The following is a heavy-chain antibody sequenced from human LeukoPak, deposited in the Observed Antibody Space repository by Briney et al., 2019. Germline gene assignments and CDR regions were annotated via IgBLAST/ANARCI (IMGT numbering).Heavy chain of an antibody. V-gene: IGHV1-2*02. Sequence: ASVKVSCKASGYTFTGYYMHWLRQAPGQGLEWMGWINPNSGGTNYAQKFQGRVTMTRDTSISTAYMELSRLRSDDTAVYYCARDSPLYQLPSGRFDAWGQGTLVTVSP. D-gene: IGHD2-2*01. CDR3: ARDSPLYQLPSGRFDA. CDR1: GYTFTGYY. J-gene: IGHJ5*02. CDR2: INPNSGGT.